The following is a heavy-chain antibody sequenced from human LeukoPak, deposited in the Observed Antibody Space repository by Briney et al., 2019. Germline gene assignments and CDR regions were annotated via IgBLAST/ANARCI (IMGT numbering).Heavy chain of an antibody. CDR1: GYTFTSYG. CDR2: ISAYNGNT. Sequence: VASVKVSCKASGYTFTSYGISWVRQAPGQGLEWMGWISAYNGNTNYAQKLQGRVTMTTDTSTSTAYMELRSLRSDDTAVYYCARDSPRIYDSSGYYYYYGMDVWGQGTTVTVSS. J-gene: IGHJ6*02. CDR3: ARDSPRIYDSSGYYYYYGMDV. V-gene: IGHV1-18*01. D-gene: IGHD3-22*01.